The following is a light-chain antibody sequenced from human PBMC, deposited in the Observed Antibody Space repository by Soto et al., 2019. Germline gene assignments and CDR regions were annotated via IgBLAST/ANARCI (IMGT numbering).Light chain of an antibody. CDR1: QSVSSY. J-gene: IGKJ2*01. CDR3: QQYGSSPPT. CDR2: GTS. Sequence: ETVLTQSPGTLSLSPGERATLSCRASQSVSSYSAWYQQKPGQAPRLLIYGTSSRAIDIPDRFSGSGSGTDFTLTISRLEPEDFAVYYCQQYGSSPPTFGRGTKLEIK. V-gene: IGKV3-20*01.